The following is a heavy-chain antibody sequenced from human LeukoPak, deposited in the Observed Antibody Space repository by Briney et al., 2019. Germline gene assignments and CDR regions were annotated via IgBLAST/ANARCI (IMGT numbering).Heavy chain of an antibody. V-gene: IGHV3-48*01. D-gene: IGHD3-3*01. Sequence: QSGGSLRLSCAASGFTFSSYSMNWVRQAPGKGLEWVSYISSSSSTIYYADSVKGRFTISRDNAKNSLYLQMNSLRAEDTAVYYCARGNYDFWSGYYPIDYWGQGTLVTVSS. CDR1: GFTFSSYS. CDR2: ISSSSSTI. J-gene: IGHJ4*02. CDR3: ARGNYDFWSGYYPIDY.